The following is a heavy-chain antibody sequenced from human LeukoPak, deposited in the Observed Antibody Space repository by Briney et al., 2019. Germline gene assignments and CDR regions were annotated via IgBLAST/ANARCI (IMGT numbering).Heavy chain of an antibody. Sequence: PGGSLRLSCAASGFTFSSYAMSWVRQAPGKGLEWVSAISGSGGSTYYADSVKGRFTISRDNSKNTLYLQMNSLRAEDTAVYYCAKARGFCSGNNCYNPLDPWGQGTLVTVSS. V-gene: IGHV3-23*01. CDR3: AKARGFCSGNNCYNPLDP. D-gene: IGHD2-15*01. CDR1: GFTFSSYA. J-gene: IGHJ5*02. CDR2: ISGSGGST.